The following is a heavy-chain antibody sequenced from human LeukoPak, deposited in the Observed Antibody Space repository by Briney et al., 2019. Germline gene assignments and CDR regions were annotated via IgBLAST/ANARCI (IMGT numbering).Heavy chain of an antibody. CDR1: GGSISSGNYY. D-gene: IGHD4-17*01. V-gene: IGHV4-30-4*01. CDR2: IHYSGST. CDR3: VRGRGTAVTTGNWFDP. J-gene: IGHJ5*02. Sequence: PSETLSLTCTVSGGSISSGNYYWNWIRQPPGKGLECIGYIHYSGSTYYNPSLKSRVTISVDTSKNQFSLKLSSVTAADTAVYYCVRGRGTAVTTGNWFDPWGQGTLVTVSS.